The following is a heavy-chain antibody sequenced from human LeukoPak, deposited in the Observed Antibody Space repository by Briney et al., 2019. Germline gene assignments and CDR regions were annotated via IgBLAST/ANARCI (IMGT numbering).Heavy chain of an antibody. J-gene: IGHJ6*03. CDR3: ASLWFGELYYYYMDV. V-gene: IGHV3-48*01. D-gene: IGHD3-10*01. CDR2: ISSSSSTI. Sequence: GGSLRLSCAASGFTFSSYSMNWVRQAPGKGLEWVSFISSSSSTIYYADSVKGRFTISRDNAKNSLYLQMNSLRAEDTAVYYCASLWFGELYYYYMDVWGKGTTVTVSS. CDR1: GFTFSSYS.